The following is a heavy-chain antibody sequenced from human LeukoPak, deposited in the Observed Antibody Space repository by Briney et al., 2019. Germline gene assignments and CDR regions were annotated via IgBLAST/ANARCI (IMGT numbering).Heavy chain of an antibody. CDR1: GYNFTDYF. J-gene: IGHJ3*02. CDR3: ARGNYNWGSPDAFDI. Sequence: GASVKVSCKASGYNFTDYFIHWLRQDPGQGLEWMGWINPNSADTKYVQGFQGRVTMTRDTSISTAFMELNRLTSDDTAVYYCARGNYNWGSPDAFDIWGQGTMVTVSS. V-gene: IGHV1-2*02. D-gene: IGHD3-16*01. CDR2: INPNSADT.